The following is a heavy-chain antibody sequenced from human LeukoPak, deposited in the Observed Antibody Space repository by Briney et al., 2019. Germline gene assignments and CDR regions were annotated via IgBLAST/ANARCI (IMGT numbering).Heavy chain of an antibody. J-gene: IGHJ6*03. CDR2: ISAYNGNT. CDR3: ARDIVMVRGVTYYYYMDV. CDR1: GYTFTSYG. V-gene: IGHV1-18*01. Sequence: GASVTVSCKASGYTFTSYGISWVRQAPGQGLEWMGWISAYNGNTNYAQKLQGRVTMTTDTSTSTAYMELRSLRSDDTAVYYCARDIVMVRGVTYYYYMDVWGKGTTVTVSS. D-gene: IGHD3-10*01.